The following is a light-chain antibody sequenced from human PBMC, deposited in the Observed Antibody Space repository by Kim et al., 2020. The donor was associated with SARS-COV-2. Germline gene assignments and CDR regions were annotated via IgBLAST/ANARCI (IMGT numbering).Light chain of an antibody. CDR3: MIWHSSAVV. CDR1: SGINVGTYR. Sequence: QPVLTQPSSLSASPGASASLTCTLRSGINVGTYRIYWYQQKPGSPPQYLLRYKSDSDKEQGSGVPSRFSGSKDASANAGILLISGLQSEDEADYYCMIWHSSAVVFGGGNQLTVL. CDR2: YKSDSDK. V-gene: IGLV5-45*03. J-gene: IGLJ2*01.